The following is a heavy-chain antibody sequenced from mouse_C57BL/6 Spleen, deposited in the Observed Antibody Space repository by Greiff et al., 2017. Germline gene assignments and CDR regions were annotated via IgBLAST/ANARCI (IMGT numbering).Heavy chain of an antibody. V-gene: IGHV1-61*01. Sequence: VKLQESGAELVRPGSSVKLSCKASGYTFTSYWMDWVKQRPGQGLEWIGNIYPSDSETHYNQKFKDKATLTVDKSSSTAYMQLSSLTSEDSAVYYCARKNYDRAFDYWGQGTTLTVSS. CDR3: ARKNYDRAFDY. CDR2: IYPSDSET. CDR1: GYTFTSYW. D-gene: IGHD1-1*01. J-gene: IGHJ2*01.